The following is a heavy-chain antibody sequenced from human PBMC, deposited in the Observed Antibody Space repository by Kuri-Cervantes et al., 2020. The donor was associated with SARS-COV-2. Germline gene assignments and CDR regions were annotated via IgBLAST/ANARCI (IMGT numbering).Heavy chain of an antibody. Sequence: GGSLRLSCAASGFNFSRTDMHWVRQAPGKGLEWVAVISHDGKNKKCIASGKGRFTISRDNSKNTLYLQMNSLRAEDTAVYYCAKERTSGYSYGWNYYYYGMDVWGQGTTVTVSS. V-gene: IGHV3-30*18. CDR2: ISHDGKNK. J-gene: IGHJ6*02. CDR3: AKERTSGYSYGWNYYYYGMDV. D-gene: IGHD5-18*01. CDR1: GFNFSRTD.